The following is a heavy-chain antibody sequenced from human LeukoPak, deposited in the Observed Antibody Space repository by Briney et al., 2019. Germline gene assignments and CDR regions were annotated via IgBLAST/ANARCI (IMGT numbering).Heavy chain of an antibody. Sequence: SVKVSCKASGGTFSSYAISWVRQAPGQGLEWMGGIIPIFGTANYAQKCQGRVTITADEFTSTAYMELSSLRSEDTAVYYCATDSRNIVVVPAAMTPYYYYGMDVWGKGTTVTVSS. J-gene: IGHJ6*04. CDR1: GGTFSSYA. CDR3: ATDSRNIVVVPAAMTPYYYYGMDV. D-gene: IGHD2-2*01. CDR2: IIPIFGTA. V-gene: IGHV1-69*01.